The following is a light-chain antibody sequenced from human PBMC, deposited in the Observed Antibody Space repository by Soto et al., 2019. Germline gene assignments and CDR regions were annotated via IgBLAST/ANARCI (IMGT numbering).Light chain of an antibody. CDR2: GAS. CDR3: QQYKNWPKT. V-gene: IGKV3-15*01. J-gene: IGKJ2*01. CDR1: QSVSSN. Sequence: EIVMTQSPATLSVSPGERATLSCRASQSVSSNLAWYQQKPGQAPRLLIYGASTRATGIPARFSGRGSGTEFTPTTSSLKSEDFAVYYCQQYKNWPKTFGQGTKLEIK.